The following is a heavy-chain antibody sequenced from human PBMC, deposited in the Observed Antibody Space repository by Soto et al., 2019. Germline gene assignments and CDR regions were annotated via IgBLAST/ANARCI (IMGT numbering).Heavy chain of an antibody. J-gene: IGHJ4*02. CDR3: ATRSGYYLGPGHY. D-gene: IGHD3-22*01. Sequence: QVQLVQSGAEVKKPGSSVKVSCKASGATFSSYAISWVRQAPGQGLEWMGGIIPIFGTANYAQKFQGRVTITADESTNTAYMDVSSLRSDDTAVYYCATRSGYYLGPGHYWGQGTLVTVSS. V-gene: IGHV1-69*12. CDR1: GATFSSYA. CDR2: IIPIFGTA.